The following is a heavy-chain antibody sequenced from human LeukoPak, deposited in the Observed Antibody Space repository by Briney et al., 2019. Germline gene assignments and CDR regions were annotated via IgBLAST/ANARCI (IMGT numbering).Heavy chain of an antibody. J-gene: IGHJ4*02. CDR3: AKDKGSASYSTYYFDY. Sequence: GGSLRLSCAASGFTFSDHGMHWVRQAPGKGLEWVAVMAYDGSNKSYADSVKGRFTISRDNSKNTLYLQMNSLRTADTAIYYCAKDKGSASYSTYYFDYWGQGTLVTVSS. CDR1: GFTFSDHG. D-gene: IGHD3-10*01. CDR2: MAYDGSNK. V-gene: IGHV3-30*18.